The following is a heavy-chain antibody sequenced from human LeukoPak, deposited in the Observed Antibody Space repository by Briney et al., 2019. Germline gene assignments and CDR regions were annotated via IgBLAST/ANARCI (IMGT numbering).Heavy chain of an antibody. Sequence: GASVKVSCKASGGTFSKYTISWVRQRPGQGLEWMGGITPLFGTANYAQKFQGRVTITADESTSTAYMELSSLRSEDTAVYYCAPRRLNYNWFDPWGQGTLVTVSS. V-gene: IGHV1-69*13. CDR3: APRRLNYNWFDP. J-gene: IGHJ5*02. D-gene: IGHD1-20*01. CDR2: ITPLFGTA. CDR1: GGTFSKYT.